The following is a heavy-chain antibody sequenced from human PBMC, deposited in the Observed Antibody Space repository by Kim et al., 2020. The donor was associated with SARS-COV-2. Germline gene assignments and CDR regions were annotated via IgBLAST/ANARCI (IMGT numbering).Heavy chain of an antibody. D-gene: IGHD3-22*01. CDR3: AKHFGSSGSEFQH. Sequence: GGSLRLSCAASGFTFSAYAMSWVRQAPGKGLEWVSGISGSDGSTSYADSVKGRFIISRDNSKNTLHLQMNGLRAEDTAVYYCAKHFGSSGSEFQHWGQGTLVTVSP. V-gene: IGHV3-23*01. CDR1: GFTFSAYA. CDR2: ISGSDGST. J-gene: IGHJ1*01.